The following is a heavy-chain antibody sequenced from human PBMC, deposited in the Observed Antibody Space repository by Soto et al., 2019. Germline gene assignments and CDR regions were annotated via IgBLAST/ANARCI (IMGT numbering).Heavy chain of an antibody. J-gene: IGHJ3*02. V-gene: IGHV3-33*01. D-gene: IGHD6-13*01. Sequence: HPGGSLRLSCAASGFTFSSYGMHWVRQAPGKGLEWVAVIWYDGTNKYYVDSVKGRFTISKDNSKNTLYLQMNSLRAEDTAIYYCARDIGDQTSRWTDALDIWGQGTMVTVSS. CDR2: IWYDGTNK. CDR3: ARDIGDQTSRWTDALDI. CDR1: GFTFSSYG.